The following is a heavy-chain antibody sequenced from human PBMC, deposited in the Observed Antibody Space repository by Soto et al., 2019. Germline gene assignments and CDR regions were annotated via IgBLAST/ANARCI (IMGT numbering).Heavy chain of an antibody. J-gene: IGHJ6*02. CDR2: IKQDGSEK. CDR1: GFTFSSYW. D-gene: IGHD6-19*01. CDR3: ARLTVGSSGWYPSVYYYGMDV. V-gene: IGHV3-7*03. Sequence: HPGGSLRLSCAASGFTFSSYWMSWVRQAPGKGLEWVANIKQDGSEKYYVDSVKGRFTISRDNAKNSLYLQMNSLRAEDTAVYYCARLTVGSSGWYPSVYYYGMDVWGQGTTVTVSS.